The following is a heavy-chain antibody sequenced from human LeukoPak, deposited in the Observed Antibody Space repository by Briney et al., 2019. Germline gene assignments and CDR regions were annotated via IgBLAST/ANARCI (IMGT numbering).Heavy chain of an antibody. J-gene: IGHJ6*03. V-gene: IGHV4-39*01. D-gene: IGHD4-17*01. CDR2: IYYSGST. Sequence: PSETLSLTCTVSGGSISSSSYYWGWIRQPPGKGLEWNGSIYYSGSTYYNPSLKSRVTISVDTSKNQFSLKLSSVTAADTAVYYCARGDYGYYYYCMDVWGKGTTVTVSS. CDR3: ARGDYGYYYYCMDV. CDR1: GGSISSSSYY.